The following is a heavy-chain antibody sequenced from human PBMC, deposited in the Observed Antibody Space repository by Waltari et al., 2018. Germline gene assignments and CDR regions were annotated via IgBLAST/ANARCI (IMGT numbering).Heavy chain of an antibody. D-gene: IGHD6-13*01. CDR2: IWYDGSNK. J-gene: IGHJ4*02. CDR1: GFTFSSYG. CDR3: ARLGQQLAPTGYFDY. Sequence: QVQLVESGGGVVQPGRSLRLSCAASGFTFSSYGMPWVRQVPGKGLEWVAVIWYDGSNKYYADSVKGRFTISRDNSKNTLYLQMNSLRAEDTAVYYCARLGQQLAPTGYFDYWGQGTLVTVSS. V-gene: IGHV3-33*01.